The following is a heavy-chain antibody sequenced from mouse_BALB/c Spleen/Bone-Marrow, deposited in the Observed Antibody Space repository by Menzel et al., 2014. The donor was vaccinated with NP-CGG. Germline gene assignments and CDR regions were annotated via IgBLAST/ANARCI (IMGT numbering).Heavy chain of an antibody. CDR3: AREGGY. CDR2: IFPGDGDT. CDR1: GYIFTSYW. J-gene: IGHJ2*01. V-gene: IGHV1-87*01. Sequence: VQRVESGTELARPGASVKLSCKASGYIFTSYWMQWVKQRPGQGLDWIGAIFPGDGDTRYTQKFKGKATLTADKSSSTAFMQLSSLASEDSAVYYCAREGGYWGQGTTLRVSS.